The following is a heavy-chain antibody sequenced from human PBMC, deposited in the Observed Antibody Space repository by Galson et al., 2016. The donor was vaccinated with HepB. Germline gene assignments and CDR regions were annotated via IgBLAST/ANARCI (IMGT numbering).Heavy chain of an antibody. CDR2: FIPIFGTP. J-gene: IGHJ6*02. V-gene: IGHV1-69*13. CDR3: AGPEGPTAHVYGMDV. Sequence: SVKVSCKASGVSFSTSAISWVRQAPGQGLEWMGGFIPIFGTPNYAQKFQGRVTITADESTSTAYMELSSLKSEDTAIYYCAGPEGPTAHVYGMDVWGQGTTVIVSS. CDR1: GVSFSTSA. D-gene: IGHD1-1*01.